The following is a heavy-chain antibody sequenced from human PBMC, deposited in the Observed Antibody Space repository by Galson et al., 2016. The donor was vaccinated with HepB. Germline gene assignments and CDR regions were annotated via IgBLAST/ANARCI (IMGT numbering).Heavy chain of an antibody. CDR1: GFIFSSYA. V-gene: IGHV3-33*01. Sequence: SLRLSCAASGFIFSSYAMHWVRQAPGKGLEWVAVIWYDGSLKYYADSVKGRFTISRDNSKNTLYLQMNSLRAEDTAVYYCARDYRSIPPTYYFDYWGQGTLVTGSS. CDR3: ARDYRSIPPTYYFDY. J-gene: IGHJ4*02. D-gene: IGHD1-14*01. CDR2: IWYDGSLK.